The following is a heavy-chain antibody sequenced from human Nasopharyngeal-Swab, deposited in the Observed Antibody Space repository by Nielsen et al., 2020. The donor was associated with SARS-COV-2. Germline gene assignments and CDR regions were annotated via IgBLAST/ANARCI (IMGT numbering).Heavy chain of an antibody. CDR1: RYTFTGYY. V-gene: IGHV1-2*02. D-gene: IGHD6-13*01. CDR2: INPNSGGT. J-gene: IGHJ3*02. CDR3: ARDRSIAAAGTAFDI. Sequence: ASVTVSCKASRYTFTGYYLHWVRQAPGQGLEWMGWINPNSGGTNYAPKFQGRVTMTSDTSISTAYTELSSLRSDDTAVYYRARDRSIAAAGTAFDIWGQRTMVTVSS.